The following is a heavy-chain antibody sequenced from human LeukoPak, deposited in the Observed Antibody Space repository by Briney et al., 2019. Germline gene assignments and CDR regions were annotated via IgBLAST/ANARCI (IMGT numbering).Heavy chain of an antibody. CDR1: GDSINYYY. J-gene: IGHJ4*02. V-gene: IGHV4-59*01. D-gene: IGHD2-15*01. Sequence: SETLSLTCTVSGDSINYYYWSWIRQSPGKGLEWIGYVYYNGSAKYNPSLKSRVTISVDMSKNQFSLKVSSVTAADTAIYYCARKGGHFDYWGQGTLVTVSS. CDR3: ARKGGHFDY. CDR2: VYYNGSA.